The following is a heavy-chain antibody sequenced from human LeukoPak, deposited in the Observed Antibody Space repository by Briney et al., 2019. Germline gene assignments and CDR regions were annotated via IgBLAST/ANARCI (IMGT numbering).Heavy chain of an antibody. CDR1: GFTFSSSA. Sequence: SVKVSCKASGFTFSSSAVQWVRQARGQRPEWIGWIVVGSGNTNYAQKFQERVTITRDMSTSTAYMELSSLRSEDTAVYYCATAVTTDILAFGHYWGQGTLVTVSS. D-gene: IGHD4-17*01. CDR2: IVVGSGNT. V-gene: IGHV1-58*01. J-gene: IGHJ4*02. CDR3: ATAVTTDILAFGHY.